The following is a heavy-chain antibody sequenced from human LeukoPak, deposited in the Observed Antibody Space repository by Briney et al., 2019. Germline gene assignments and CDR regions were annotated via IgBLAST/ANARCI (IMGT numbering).Heavy chain of an antibody. CDR1: GDSVTSGNYY. CDR3: AGGNDDSKLHH. Sequence: SETLSLTCSVSGDSVTSGNYYWSWIRQHPEKGPECIGHIHHSGTIYYNPSLLSRATISVDASKNQFSLRLSSVTAADTALYYCAGGNDDSKLHHWGQGTLVTGSS. D-gene: IGHD3-22*01. V-gene: IGHV4-31*03. CDR2: IHHSGTI. J-gene: IGHJ1*01.